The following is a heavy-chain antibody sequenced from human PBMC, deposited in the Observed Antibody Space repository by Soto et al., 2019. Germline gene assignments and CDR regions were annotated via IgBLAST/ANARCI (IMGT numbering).Heavy chain of an antibody. CDR2: IYPGDSDT. D-gene: IGHD1-1*01. CDR3: ARQSMAGTIRVWFDP. V-gene: IGHV5-51*01. CDR1: GYRFTSYW. J-gene: IGHJ5*02. Sequence: GESLKLSCKGSGYRFTSYWIGWVRQMPGKGLEWMGIIYPGDSDTRYSPSFQGQVIISADKSISTAYLQWSSLKASDTAMYYCARQSMAGTIRVWFDPWGQGTLVTVSS.